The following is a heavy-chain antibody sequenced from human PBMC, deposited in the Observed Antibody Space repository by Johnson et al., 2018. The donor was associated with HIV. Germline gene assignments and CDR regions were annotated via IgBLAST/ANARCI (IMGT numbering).Heavy chain of an antibody. Sequence: VQLVESGGGLVKPGRSLRLSCAASGFTFDDYAMHWVRQAPGKGLEWVSGISWNSGSIGYADSVKGRFTISRDNSKNTLYLQLNSLRAEDTAVYYCARYCSGGSCYSVWQKNYAFDIWGQGTMVTVSS. CDR3: ARYCSGGSCYSVWQKNYAFDI. V-gene: IGHV3-9*01. CDR1: GFTFDDYA. CDR2: ISWNSGSI. J-gene: IGHJ3*02. D-gene: IGHD2-15*01.